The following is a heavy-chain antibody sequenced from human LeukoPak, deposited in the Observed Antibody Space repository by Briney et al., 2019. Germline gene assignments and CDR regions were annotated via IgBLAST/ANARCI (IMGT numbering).Heavy chain of an antibody. CDR2: ISPSGNT. Sequence: SETLSLTCAVYGGSFTIYSWTWIRQPPGKSLEWVGEISPSGNTQYNPSLKSRVTISVDTSKNQFSLKLSSVTAADTAVYYCARENYDILTGRHNWFDPWGQGTLVTVSS. J-gene: IGHJ5*02. V-gene: IGHV4-34*01. CDR3: ARENYDILTGRHNWFDP. CDR1: GGSFTIYS. D-gene: IGHD3-9*01.